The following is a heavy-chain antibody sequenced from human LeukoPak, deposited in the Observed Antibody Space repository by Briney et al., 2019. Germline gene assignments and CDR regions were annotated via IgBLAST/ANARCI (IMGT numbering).Heavy chain of an antibody. V-gene: IGHV4-30-4*08. CDR1: GGSISSDNYY. CDR2: IYYSGST. D-gene: IGHD6-19*01. CDR3: ARIEAASSVFFDY. J-gene: IGHJ4*02. Sequence: SQTLSLTCTVSGGSISSDNYYWTWIRQPPWKGLEWIGYIYYSGSTYYNPSLKSRVTMSIDTSKNQFSLKLSSVTAADTAVYSCARIEAASSVFFDYLGQGTLVTVSS.